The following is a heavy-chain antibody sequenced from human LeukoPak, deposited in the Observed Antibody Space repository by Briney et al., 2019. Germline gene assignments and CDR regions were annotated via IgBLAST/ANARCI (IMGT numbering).Heavy chain of an antibody. Sequence: GGSLRLSCAASGFTFRSYGMHWVRQAPGKGLEWVAFIRYDGTNKYYADSVKGRFTISRDNAKNSLYLQMNSLRAEDTAVYYCARVVSVAWSERRPGYYYMDVWGKGTTVTVSS. CDR1: GFTFRSYG. J-gene: IGHJ6*03. V-gene: IGHV3-30*02. CDR2: IRYDGTNK. CDR3: ARVVSVAWSERRPGYYYMDV. D-gene: IGHD1-1*01.